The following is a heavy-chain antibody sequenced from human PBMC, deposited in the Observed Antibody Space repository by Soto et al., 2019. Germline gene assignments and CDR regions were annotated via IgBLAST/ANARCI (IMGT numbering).Heavy chain of an antibody. J-gene: IGHJ6*02. V-gene: IGHV1-69*13. CDR3: ARGESYYYGSGSYYPYYYYGMDV. CDR2: IIPIFGTA. D-gene: IGHD3-10*01. Sequence: SVKVSCKASGGTFSSNAISWVRQAPGQGLEWMGGIIPIFGTANYAQKFQGRVTITADESTSTAYMELSSLRSEDTAVYYCARGESYYYGSGSYYPYYYYGMDVWG. CDR1: GGTFSSNA.